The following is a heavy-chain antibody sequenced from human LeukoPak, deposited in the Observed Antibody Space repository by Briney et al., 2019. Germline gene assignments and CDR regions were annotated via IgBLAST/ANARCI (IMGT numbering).Heavy chain of an antibody. CDR1: GYTFTSYG. D-gene: IGHD1-14*01. J-gene: IGHJ4*02. CDR2: INTYNGNP. CDR3: AREGAGTYYFDC. Sequence: ASVKVSCKTSGYTFTSYGISWVRQAPGQGLEWMGWINTYNGNPNYARNLQGRVTMSTDTSAGTAYMELRSLRSDDTAVYYCAREGAGTYYFDCWGQGTLVTVSS. V-gene: IGHV1-18*01.